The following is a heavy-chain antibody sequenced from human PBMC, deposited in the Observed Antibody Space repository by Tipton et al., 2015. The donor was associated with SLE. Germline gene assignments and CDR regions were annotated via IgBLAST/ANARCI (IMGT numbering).Heavy chain of an antibody. CDR1: GFSISSGYY. Sequence: TLSLTCAVSGFSISSGYYWGCLRQPPVKGLEWIGTIYHSGSTYYNPSLKSRVTISVDTSKNQFSLQLSSVTAADTAVYYCARVEMATIKDWGQGTLVTVSS. CDR3: ARVEMATIKD. J-gene: IGHJ4*02. CDR2: IYHSGST. D-gene: IGHD5-24*01. V-gene: IGHV4-38-2*01.